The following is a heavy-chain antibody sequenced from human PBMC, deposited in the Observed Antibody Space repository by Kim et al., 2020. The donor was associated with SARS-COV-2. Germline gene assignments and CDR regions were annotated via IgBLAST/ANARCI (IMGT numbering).Heavy chain of an antibody. D-gene: IGHD6-13*01. V-gene: IGHV4-59*08. J-gene: IGHJ5*02. Sequence: TPSRRRRGTISVDTSKNQFSLKLSSVTAAYTAVYYCARHGEQQLVPWFDPWGQGTLVTVSS. CDR3: ARHGEQQLVPWFDP.